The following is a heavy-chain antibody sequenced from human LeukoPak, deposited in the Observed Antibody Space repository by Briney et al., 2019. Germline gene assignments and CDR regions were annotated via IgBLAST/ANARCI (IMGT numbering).Heavy chain of an antibody. Sequence: GGTLRLSCAASGFTFSSYGMSWVRQAPGKGLEWVSAISGSGGSTYYADSVKGRFTISRDNSKNTLYLQMNSLKSEDTAVYYCTTYGSGRKFDYWGQGILVTVSS. V-gene: IGHV3-23*01. CDR1: GFTFSSYG. CDR2: ISGSGGST. CDR3: TTYGSGRKFDY. J-gene: IGHJ4*02. D-gene: IGHD3-10*01.